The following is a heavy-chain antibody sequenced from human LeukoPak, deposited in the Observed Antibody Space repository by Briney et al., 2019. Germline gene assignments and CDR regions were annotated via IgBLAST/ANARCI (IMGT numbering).Heavy chain of an antibody. J-gene: IGHJ6*02. D-gene: IGHD6-6*01. CDR3: ALGRSLAPRRHYSGMDV. CDR1: GYTFIGYY. Sequence: ASVKVSCKASGYTFIGYYIHWVRQAPGQGLEWLGWMNPSSGGTMYAQKFQGRVTMIRDTSISTAYMEFSRLRSDDTTVYFCALGRSLAPRRHYSGMDVWGQGTTVTVSS. CDR2: MNPSSGGT. V-gene: IGHV1-2*02.